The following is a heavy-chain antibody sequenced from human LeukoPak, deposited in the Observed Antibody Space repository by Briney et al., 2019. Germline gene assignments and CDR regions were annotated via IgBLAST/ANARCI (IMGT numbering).Heavy chain of an antibody. CDR2: IYYSGNT. CDR3: ARDCYDSRGYYDDAFDI. Sequence: SETLSLTCTVSGGSISSYYWSWIRQPPGKGLEWIGYIYYSGNTNYNPSLKSRVTISVDTSKNQFSLKLSSVTAADTAVYYCARDCYDSRGYYDDAFDIWGQGTMVTVSS. V-gene: IGHV4-59*01. J-gene: IGHJ3*02. D-gene: IGHD3-22*01. CDR1: GGSISSYY.